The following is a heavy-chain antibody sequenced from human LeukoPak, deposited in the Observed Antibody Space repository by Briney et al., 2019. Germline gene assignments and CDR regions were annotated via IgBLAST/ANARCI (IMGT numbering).Heavy chain of an antibody. CDR2: IYTSGSS. CDR1: GGSISNYY. D-gene: IGHD3-22*01. V-gene: IGHV4-4*07. Sequence: SETLSLICTVSGGSISNYYWSWLRQSAGKGLEWIRRIYTSGSSNYNPSLKRRVSSSVDTPNNQISLRLRSVTAAATSEYSSARYITYQYDTSGYTFYYSGERILVTVSS. CDR3: ARYITYQYDTSGYTFYY. J-gene: IGHJ4*02.